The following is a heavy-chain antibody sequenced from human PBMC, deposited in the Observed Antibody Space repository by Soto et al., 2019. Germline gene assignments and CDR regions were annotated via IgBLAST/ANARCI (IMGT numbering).Heavy chain of an antibody. V-gene: IGHV3-23*01. CDR1: GFTFNSYA. CDR2: ISGNGGDT. CDR3: AKGLNIPFDP. Sequence: EVQLLESGGGLVQPGGSLGLSCAASGFTFNSYAMSWVRQAPGKGLEWVSSISGNGGDTYYADSVKGRFTVSRDNSKNTLYLQMNSVRAEDTAIYYCAKGLNIPFDPWGQGTLVTVSS. D-gene: IGHD2-21*01. J-gene: IGHJ5*02.